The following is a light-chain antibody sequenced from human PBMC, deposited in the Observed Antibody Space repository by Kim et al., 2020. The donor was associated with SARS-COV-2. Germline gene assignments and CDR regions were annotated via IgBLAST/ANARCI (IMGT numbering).Light chain of an antibody. Sequence: QLVLTQSPSASASLGASVKLTCTLSSGHSYYAIAWHQQQPEKGPRYLMKVNSDGSHSKGDGISDRFSGSSSGAERYLTIPSLQSEDEADYHCQTWGNGIQVFGGGTQLTVL. CDR2: VNSDGSH. CDR1: SGHSYYA. V-gene: IGLV4-69*01. CDR3: QTWGNGIQV. J-gene: IGLJ3*02.